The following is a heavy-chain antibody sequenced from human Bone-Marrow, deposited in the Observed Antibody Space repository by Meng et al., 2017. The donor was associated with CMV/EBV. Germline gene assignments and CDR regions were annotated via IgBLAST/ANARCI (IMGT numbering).Heavy chain of an antibody. V-gene: IGHV1-46*01. Sequence: ASVKVSCKASGYTFTSHYMYWVRQAPGQGLEWMGIINPSSGSTSYAQKFQGRVTVTRDTSTSTVYMELSSVTAADTAVYYCARVAPDNWGSFWFDPWGQGTLVTVSS. CDR2: INPSSGST. D-gene: IGHD7-27*01. J-gene: IGHJ5*02. CDR3: ARVAPDNWGSFWFDP. CDR1: GYTFTSHY.